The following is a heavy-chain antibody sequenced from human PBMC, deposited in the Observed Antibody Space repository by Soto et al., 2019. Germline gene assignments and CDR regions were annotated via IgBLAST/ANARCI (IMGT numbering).Heavy chain of an antibody. Sequence: GGSLRLSCAASGFTFSSYAMSWVRQAPGKGLEWVSAISGSGGSTYYADSVKGRFTISRDNSKNTLYLQMNSLRAEDKAVYYCAKDPAESDIVVVPAAAFDIWGQGTMVTVSS. J-gene: IGHJ3*02. D-gene: IGHD2-2*01. CDR3: AKDPAESDIVVVPAAAFDI. CDR1: GFTFSSYA. CDR2: ISGSGGST. V-gene: IGHV3-23*01.